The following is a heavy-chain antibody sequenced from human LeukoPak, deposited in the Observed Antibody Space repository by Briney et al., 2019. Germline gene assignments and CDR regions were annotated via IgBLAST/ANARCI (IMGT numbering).Heavy chain of an antibody. V-gene: IGHV1-46*01. Sequence: ASVKVSCKASGYTFSTYYMYWVRQSPGQGLEWMGAINPTGTDTIYAQTFQGRVTMTRDLSTSTVYMELSSLRAEDTAVYYCAKDFLITIIVGGYFDYWGQGTLVTVSS. CDR2: INPTGTDT. CDR1: GYTFSTYY. CDR3: AKDFLITIIVGGYFDY. J-gene: IGHJ4*02. D-gene: IGHD3-22*01.